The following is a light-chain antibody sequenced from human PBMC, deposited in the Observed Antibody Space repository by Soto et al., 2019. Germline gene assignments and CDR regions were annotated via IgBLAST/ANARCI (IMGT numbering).Light chain of an antibody. CDR3: QQYNTWPRT. Sequence: EIVMTQSPATLSVSPGERATLSCRASQSVSSDLAWYQQKPGQPPRLLVFGASTRATGIPAWFSGLGSGRHFTLTISSLPSEDFAVYYCQQYNTWPRTFGQGTKVEIK. CDR2: GAS. V-gene: IGKV3-15*01. J-gene: IGKJ1*01. CDR1: QSVSSD.